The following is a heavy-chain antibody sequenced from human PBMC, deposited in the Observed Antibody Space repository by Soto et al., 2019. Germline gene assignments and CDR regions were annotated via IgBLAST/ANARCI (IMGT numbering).Heavy chain of an antibody. J-gene: IGHJ6*02. CDR1: GFTFSSYA. Sequence: QVQLVESGGGVVQPGRSLRLSCAASGFTFSSYAIHWVRQAPGKGLEWVTIISYDGTNTYYADSVKGRFTISRDNSKNPLFLQMNSLTAEDTAVYYCARCEGQGGDYNYYGMDVWGQGTTVTVSS. CDR2: ISYDGTNT. D-gene: IGHD3-16*01. CDR3: ARCEGQGGDYNYYGMDV. V-gene: IGHV3-30*14.